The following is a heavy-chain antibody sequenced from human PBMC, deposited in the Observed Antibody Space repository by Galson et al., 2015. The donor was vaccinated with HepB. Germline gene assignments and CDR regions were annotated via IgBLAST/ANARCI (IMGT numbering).Heavy chain of an antibody. CDR3: AIRYDSSGYSFDY. CDR2: ISAYNGNT. J-gene: IGHJ4*02. D-gene: IGHD3-22*01. Sequence: SVKVSCKASGYTFTNYAITWVRQAPGQGLEWMGWISAYNGNTNYAQKLQGRVTMTTDTSTSTAYMELRSLRSDDTAVYYCAIRYDSSGYSFDYWGQGTLVTVSS. CDR1: GYTFTNYA. V-gene: IGHV1-18*04.